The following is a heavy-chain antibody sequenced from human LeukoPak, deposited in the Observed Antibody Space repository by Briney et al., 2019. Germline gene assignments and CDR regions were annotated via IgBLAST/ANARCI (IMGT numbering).Heavy chain of an antibody. CDR2: FYHSGT. V-gene: IGHV4-59*01. Sequence: SETLSLTCTVSGDSMSTSYWSWIRQPLGKGLEWIAYFYHSGTDYNPSLKSRVTISGDMSNNQFSLKLSSVTAADTAIYYCARGWRGDHFDYWGQGTLVSVSS. CDR1: GDSMSTSY. J-gene: IGHJ4*02. D-gene: IGHD3-16*01. CDR3: ARGWRGDHFDY.